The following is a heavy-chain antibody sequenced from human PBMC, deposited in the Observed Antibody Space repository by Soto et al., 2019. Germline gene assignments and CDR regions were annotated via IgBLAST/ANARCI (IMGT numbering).Heavy chain of an antibody. J-gene: IGHJ6*02. CDR1: GGSISSSSYY. CDR3: ARRNSLYGMDV. D-gene: IGHD6-13*01. CDR2: IYYSGST. Sequence: SETLSLTCTVSGGSISSSSYYWGWIRQPPGKGLEWIGSIYYSGSTYYNPSLKSRVTISVDTSKNQFSLKLSSVTAADTAVYYCARRNSLYGMDVWGQGTTVTVSS. V-gene: IGHV4-39*01.